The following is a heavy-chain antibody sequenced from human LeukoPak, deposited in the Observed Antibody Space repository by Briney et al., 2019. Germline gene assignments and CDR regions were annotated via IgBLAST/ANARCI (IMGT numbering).Heavy chain of an antibody. CDR3: AKDSAAVGGPTTD. J-gene: IGHJ4*02. Sequence: GGSLRLSCAASGFSVGSKYMSWVRQAPGKGKEWVSLISGSGGITYYADSVKGRFTISRDNSKNTPYLQMDSLRAEDTAVYYCAKDSAAVGGPTTDWGQGTLVTVSS. CDR2: ISGSGGIT. CDR1: GFSVGSKY. V-gene: IGHV3-23*01. D-gene: IGHD6-13*01.